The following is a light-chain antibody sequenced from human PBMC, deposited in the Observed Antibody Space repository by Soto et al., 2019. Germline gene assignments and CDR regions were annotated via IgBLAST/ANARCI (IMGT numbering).Light chain of an antibody. J-gene: IGKJ1*01. CDR1: QSVSSN. Sequence: EILMTQSPATLSVSPGERATLSFRASQSVSSNLAWYQQKPGQAPRLLIYDASTRATGIPARFSGSGSGTEFTLTISSLQSEDFAVYYCQQYNNWPRTFGQGTTVDIK. V-gene: IGKV3D-15*01. CDR2: DAS. CDR3: QQYNNWPRT.